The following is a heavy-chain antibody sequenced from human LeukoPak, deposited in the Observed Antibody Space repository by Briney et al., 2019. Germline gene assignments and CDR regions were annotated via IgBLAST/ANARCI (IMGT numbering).Heavy chain of an antibody. CDR1: GFTFSSYW. Sequence: GGSLRLSCAASGFTFSSYWMSWVRQAPGKGLEWVANIKQDGSEKYYVDSVKGRFTISRDNAKNSLYLQMNSLRAEDTAVYYCARVYDFWSGWYYYYYYMDVWGKGTTVTVSS. J-gene: IGHJ6*03. V-gene: IGHV3-7*01. CDR2: IKQDGSEK. CDR3: ARVYDFWSGWYYYYYYMDV. D-gene: IGHD3-3*01.